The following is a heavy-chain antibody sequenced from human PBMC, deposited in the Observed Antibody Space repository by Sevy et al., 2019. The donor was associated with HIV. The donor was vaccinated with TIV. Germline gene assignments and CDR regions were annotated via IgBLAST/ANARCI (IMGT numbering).Heavy chain of an antibody. Sequence: GGSLRLSCAASGFILSSFGMHWVRQAPGKGLEWVAVVWYDENNQNSLDSVKGRFTISRDNSKNTMYLQMDSLGVDDTDVYYCARGGQKGVPGTRQDFWGQGTLVTVSS. J-gene: IGHJ4*02. CDR1: GFILSSFG. V-gene: IGHV3-33*01. CDR2: VWYDENNQ. D-gene: IGHD6-19*01. CDR3: ARGGQKGVPGTRQDF.